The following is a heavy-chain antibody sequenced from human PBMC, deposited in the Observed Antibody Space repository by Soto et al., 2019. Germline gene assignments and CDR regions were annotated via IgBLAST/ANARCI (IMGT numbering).Heavy chain of an antibody. V-gene: IGHV3-74*01. CDR3: ARRIAVAGTYDH. J-gene: IGHJ4*02. CDR2: IDGDGTTT. CDR1: GFTFNSYW. D-gene: IGHD6-19*01. Sequence: PGGSLRLSCAASGFTFNSYWMHWVRQVPGKGLECVSRIDGDGTTTHYADSVKGRLTISRDNAKNTLYLQMNSLRAEDSAVYLCARRIAVAGTYDHWGQGTLVTVSS.